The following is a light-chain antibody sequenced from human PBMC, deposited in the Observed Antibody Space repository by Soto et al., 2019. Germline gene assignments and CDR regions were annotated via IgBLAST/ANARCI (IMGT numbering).Light chain of an antibody. Sequence: QLVLTQPPSVSGAPGQKVTISCTRSSSNIGAAYDVHWYQHLPGTAPKLLIYGNNNRPSGVPDRFSGSKSGTSASLAITGLQAEDEADYYCQSYDSSLSGWAFGGGTKLTVL. CDR2: GNN. CDR3: QSYDSSLSGWA. J-gene: IGLJ3*02. V-gene: IGLV1-40*01. CDR1: SSNIGAAYD.